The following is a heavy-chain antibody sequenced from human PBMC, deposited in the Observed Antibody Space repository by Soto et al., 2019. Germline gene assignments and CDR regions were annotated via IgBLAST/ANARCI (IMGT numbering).Heavy chain of an antibody. J-gene: IGHJ4*02. D-gene: IGHD6-19*01. CDR3: AKLGIAVAGSLSYFDY. CDR2: ISGSGGST. Sequence: EVQLLESGGGLVQPGGSLRLSCAASGFTFSSYAMSWVRQAPGKGLEWVSAISGSGGSTYYADSVKGRFTISRDNSKNPLYLQMNSLRAEDTAVYYCAKLGIAVAGSLSYFDYWGQGTLVTVSS. CDR1: GFTFSSYA. V-gene: IGHV3-23*01.